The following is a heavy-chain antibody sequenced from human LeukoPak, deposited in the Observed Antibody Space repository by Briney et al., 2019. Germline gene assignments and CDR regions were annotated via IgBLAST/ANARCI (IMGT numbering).Heavy chain of an antibody. Sequence: GGSLRLSCVASGFTFSSYAMSWVRQAPGKGLEWVSTIAGSGATTYYADSVKGRFTISRDNSKNTLYLQMNSLRAEDTAVYYCARVRSSGWYYYGMDVWGQGTTVTVSS. CDR2: IAGSGATT. D-gene: IGHD6-19*01. V-gene: IGHV3-23*01. CDR1: GFTFSSYA. CDR3: ARVRSSGWYYYGMDV. J-gene: IGHJ6*02.